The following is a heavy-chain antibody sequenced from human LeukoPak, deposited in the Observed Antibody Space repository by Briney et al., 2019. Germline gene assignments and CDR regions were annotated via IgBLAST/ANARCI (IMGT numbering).Heavy chain of an antibody. CDR3: ATQYCSSTSCYPYWVDY. Sequence: ASVKVSCKAPGYTFTSYGISWVRQAPGQGLEWMGWISAYNGNTNYAQKLQGRVTMTTDTSTSTAYMELRSLRSDDTAVYYCATQYCSSTSCYPYWVDYWGQGTLVTVSS. J-gene: IGHJ4*02. D-gene: IGHD2-2*01. CDR1: GYTFTSYG. V-gene: IGHV1-18*01. CDR2: ISAYNGNT.